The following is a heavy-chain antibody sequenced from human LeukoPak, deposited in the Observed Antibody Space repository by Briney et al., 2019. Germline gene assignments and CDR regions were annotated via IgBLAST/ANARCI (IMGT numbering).Heavy chain of an antibody. CDR2: IYPRDSTT. Sequence: GESLKISCKGSGYSFTSYWIGWVRQMPGKGLEWMGIIYPRDSTTRYSPAFEGQVTISVDKSITTAYLQWSSLKASDTAMYYYARRAIIQGTSALDFWGQGTVVIVSS. CDR1: GYSFTSYW. J-gene: IGHJ4*02. CDR3: ARRAIIQGTSALDF. V-gene: IGHV5-51*01. D-gene: IGHD3-3*01.